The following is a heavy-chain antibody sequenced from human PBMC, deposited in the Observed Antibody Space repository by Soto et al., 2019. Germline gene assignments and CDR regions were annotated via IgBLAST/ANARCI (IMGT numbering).Heavy chain of an antibody. CDR3: ARGNYDYVWGSYRPDSATNYFDY. CDR1: GFTVGSNY. D-gene: IGHD3-16*02. Sequence: PGGSLRLSCAASGFTVGSNYLSWVRQAPGKGLEWVSVIYSGGSTYYVDSVKGRFTISRDNSKNTLYLQMNSLRAEDTAVYYCARGNYDYVWGSYRPDSATNYFDYWGQGTLVTVSS. J-gene: IGHJ4*02. V-gene: IGHV3-53*01. CDR2: IYSGGST.